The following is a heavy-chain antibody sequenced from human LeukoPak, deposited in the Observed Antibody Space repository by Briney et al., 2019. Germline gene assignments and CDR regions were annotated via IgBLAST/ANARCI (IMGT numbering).Heavy chain of an antibody. D-gene: IGHD3-16*01. CDR1: GGTFSSYA. V-gene: IGHV1-69*13. CDR2: IIPIFGTA. J-gene: IGHJ1*01. CDR3: ASGRGSPKAMFQH. Sequence: SVKVSCKASGGTFSSYAISWVRQAPGQGLEWMGGIIPIFGTANYAQRFQGRVTITADESTSTAYMELSSLRSEDTAVYYCASGRGSPKAMFQHWGQGTLVTVSS.